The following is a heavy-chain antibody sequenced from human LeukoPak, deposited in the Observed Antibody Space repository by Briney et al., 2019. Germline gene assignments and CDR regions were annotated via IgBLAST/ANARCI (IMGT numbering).Heavy chain of an antibody. CDR1: GGSISSSNW. Sequence: PSGTLSLTCAVSGGSISSSNWWSWVRQPPGKGLEWIGEIYHSGSTNYNPSLKSRVTISVDKPKNQFSLKLSSVTAADTAVYYCARGGWFGEVAPYYFDYWGQGTLVTVSS. J-gene: IGHJ4*02. V-gene: IGHV4-4*02. CDR3: ARGGWFGEVAPYYFDY. D-gene: IGHD3-10*01. CDR2: IYHSGST.